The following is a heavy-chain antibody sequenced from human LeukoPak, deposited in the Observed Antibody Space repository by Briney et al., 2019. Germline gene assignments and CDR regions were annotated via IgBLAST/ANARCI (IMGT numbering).Heavy chain of an antibody. Sequence: PGGSLRLSCAASGFTFSSYWMNWARQAPGKGLEWVASINHNGNVNYYVDSVKGRFTISRDNAKNSLYLQMSNLRAEDTAVYFCARGGVLDVWGQGAPVTVSS. V-gene: IGHV3-7*04. D-gene: IGHD2-8*01. CDR3: ARGGVLDV. CDR2: INHNGNVN. J-gene: IGHJ6*02. CDR1: GFTFSSYW.